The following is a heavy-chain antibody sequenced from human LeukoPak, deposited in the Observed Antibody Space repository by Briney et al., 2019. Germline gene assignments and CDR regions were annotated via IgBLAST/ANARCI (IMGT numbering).Heavy chain of an antibody. Sequence: SVKVSCKASGGTFSSYTISWVRQAPGQGLEWMGRIIPILGIANYAQKFQGRVTTTADKSTSTAYMELSSLRSEDTAVYYCARGGSDDFWSGYYTRGALGYWGQGTLVTVSS. J-gene: IGHJ4*02. D-gene: IGHD3-3*01. V-gene: IGHV1-69*02. CDR1: GGTFSSYT. CDR3: ARGGSDDFWSGYYTRGALGY. CDR2: IIPILGIA.